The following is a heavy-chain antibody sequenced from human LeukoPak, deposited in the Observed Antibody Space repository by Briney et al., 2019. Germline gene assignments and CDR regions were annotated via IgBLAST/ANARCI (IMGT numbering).Heavy chain of an antibody. D-gene: IGHD5-12*01. CDR3: ARGGAAYSRATIGL. J-gene: IGHJ4*02. CDR1: GGSISGYY. V-gene: IGHV4-34*01. CDR2: MNHSGGT. Sequence: SETLSLTCDVYGGSISGYYWTWIRQPPGKGLEWIGEMNHSGGTNYNPSLKSRVTISVNTSKNQFSLKLSSVTAADTAVYYCARGGAAYSRATIGLWGQGTLVTVSS.